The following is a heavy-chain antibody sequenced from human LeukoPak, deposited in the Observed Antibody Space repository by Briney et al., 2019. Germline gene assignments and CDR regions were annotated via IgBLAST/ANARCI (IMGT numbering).Heavy chain of an antibody. CDR1: GYTFTSYD. CDR2: MNPNSGNT. D-gene: IGHD3-10*01. J-gene: IGHJ3*02. CDR3: ARGPITMVRGVIIYDAFDI. V-gene: IGHV1-8*03. Sequence: ASVKVSCKASGYTFTSYDINWVRQATGQGLEWMGWMNPNSGNTGYAQKFQGRVTITRNTSISTAYMELSSLRSEDTAVHYCARGPITMVRGVIIYDAFDIWGQGTMVTVSS.